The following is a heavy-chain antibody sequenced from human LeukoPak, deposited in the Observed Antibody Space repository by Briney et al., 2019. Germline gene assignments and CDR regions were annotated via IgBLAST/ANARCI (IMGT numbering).Heavy chain of an antibody. D-gene: IGHD6-19*01. J-gene: IGHJ6*03. CDR2: IRSKANSYAT. Sequence: PGGSLRLSCAASGFTFSGSAMHWVRQASGKGLEWVGRIRSKANSYATAYAASVKGRFTISRDDSKNTAYLQMNSLKTEDTAVYYCTRRGIAVAGTYYYYMDVWGKGTTVTVSS. V-gene: IGHV3-73*01. CDR3: TRRGIAVAGTYYYYMDV. CDR1: GFTFSGSA.